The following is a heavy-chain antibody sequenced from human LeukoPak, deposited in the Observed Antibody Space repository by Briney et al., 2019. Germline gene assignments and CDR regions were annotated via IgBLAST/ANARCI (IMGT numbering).Heavy chain of an antibody. J-gene: IGHJ5*01. CDR1: GFSFNSNW. V-gene: IGHV3-7*01. D-gene: IGHD2-21*01. CDR3: ARAVSIAGDS. CDR2: IKPDSSET. Sequence: PGGSLRLSCAASGFSFNSNWMSWFRQAPGKGLEWVADIKPDSSETYYVDSVKGRFTISRDNAEKLVYLRMNSLRAEDTAVYYCARAVSIAGDSWGQGTLVTVSS.